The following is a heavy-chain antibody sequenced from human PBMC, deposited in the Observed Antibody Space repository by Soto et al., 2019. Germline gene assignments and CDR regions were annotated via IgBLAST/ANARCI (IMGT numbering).Heavy chain of an antibody. CDR2: ISYDGSDK. CDR1: GFTFSSYA. CDR3: ARDYYKYYDSSGYYRSPAY. V-gene: IGHV3-30-3*01. Sequence: HPGGSLRLSCAASGFTFSSYAMHWVRQAPGKGLEWVALISYDGSDKDYADSVKGRFTISRDNSRNTLFLQMNSLRAEDTAVYYCARDYYKYYDSSGYYRSPAYWGQGTLVTVS. J-gene: IGHJ4*02. D-gene: IGHD3-22*01.